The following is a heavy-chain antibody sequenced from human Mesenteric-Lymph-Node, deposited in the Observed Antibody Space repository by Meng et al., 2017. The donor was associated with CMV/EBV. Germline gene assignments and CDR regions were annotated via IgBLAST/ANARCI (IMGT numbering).Heavy chain of an antibody. D-gene: IGHD3-10*01. CDR2: ISWNSDTI. V-gene: IGHV3-9*01. Sequence: SLKISCAASGFTFDDYAMHWVRQAPGKGLEYVSGISWNSDTIGYADSVRGRFTISRDNAKNSLYLQMNSLRAEDTAVYYCARDSHFGALDYWGQGTLVTVSS. J-gene: IGHJ4*02. CDR1: GFTFDDYA. CDR3: ARDSHFGALDY.